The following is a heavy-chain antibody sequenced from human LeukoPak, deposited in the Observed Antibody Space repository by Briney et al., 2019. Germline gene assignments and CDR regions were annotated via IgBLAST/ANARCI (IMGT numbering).Heavy chain of an antibody. D-gene: IGHD3-22*01. V-gene: IGHV3-21*01. CDR3: AKARYDSSGYYGLDF. J-gene: IGHJ4*02. Sequence: PGGSLRLSCAASGFTFSSYSMQWVRQAPGKGLEWVSSITSSRTYMYYADSVKGRFTISRDNAKNSLFLQMNSLRAEDTAVCYCAKARYDSSGYYGLDFWGQGTLVAVSS. CDR1: GFTFSSYS. CDR2: ITSSRTYM.